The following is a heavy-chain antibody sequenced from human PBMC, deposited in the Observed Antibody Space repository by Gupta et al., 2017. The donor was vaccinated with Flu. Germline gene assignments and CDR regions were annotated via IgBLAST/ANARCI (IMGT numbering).Heavy chain of an antibody. CDR1: GFTFSTSY. D-gene: IGHD4-17*01. CDR2: INPDGSST. CDR3: ATVTSGC. V-gene: IGHV3-74*03. Sequence: EMQLVESGGGLVQPGGSLRLSCAASGFTFSTSYLQWVRQAPGKGLVWVSRINPDGSSTTYAESVKGRFTISRDNAKNTLCLQMNSLGDDDTAVYYCATVTSGCWGQGTLVTVSS. J-gene: IGHJ4*02.